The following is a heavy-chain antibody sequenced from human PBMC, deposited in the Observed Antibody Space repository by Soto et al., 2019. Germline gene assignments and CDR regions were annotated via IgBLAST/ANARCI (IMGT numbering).Heavy chain of an antibody. CDR1: GFTFSSYT. Sequence: GGSLRLSCAASGFTFSSYTMNWVRQAPGKGLEWISSISSGSSYIYYAGSVKGRFTISRDNAKNSLFLQMNSLRADDTAVYYCARETLSGGDYTDSWGQGNKVTVS. D-gene: IGHD4-4*01. V-gene: IGHV3-21*01. J-gene: IGHJ5*01. CDR3: ARETLSGGDYTDS. CDR2: ISSGSSYI.